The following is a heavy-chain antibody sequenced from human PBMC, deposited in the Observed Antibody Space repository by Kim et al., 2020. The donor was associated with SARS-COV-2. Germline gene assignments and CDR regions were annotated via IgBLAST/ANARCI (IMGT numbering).Heavy chain of an antibody. V-gene: IGHV3-23*01. Sequence: DSVKGRFTISRDNSKNTLYLHMNILIAEDTAVYYCASYYGSGDYYNGFDCWGQGTLVTVSS. CDR3: ASYYGSGDYYNGFDC. J-gene: IGHJ4*02. D-gene: IGHD3-10*01.